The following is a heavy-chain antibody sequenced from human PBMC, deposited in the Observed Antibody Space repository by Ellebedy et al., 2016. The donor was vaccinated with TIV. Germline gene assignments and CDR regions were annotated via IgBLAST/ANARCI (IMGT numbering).Heavy chain of an antibody. V-gene: IGHV3-15*07. Sequence: PGGSLRLSCEASGFTFTNVWMNRLRQAPEKGLEWVGRIKSKSDGDTTDYAVPVKGRFTISRDDSTNTVYLQMNSLKTEDTAVYYCTTAPRSGGTTGGSWFDPWGQGTLVTVSS. CDR3: TTAPRSGGTTGGSWFDP. CDR1: GFTFTNVW. CDR2: IKSKSDGDTT. J-gene: IGHJ5*02. D-gene: IGHD1-7*01.